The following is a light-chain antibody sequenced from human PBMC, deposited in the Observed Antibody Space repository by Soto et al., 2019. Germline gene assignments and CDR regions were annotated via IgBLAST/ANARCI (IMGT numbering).Light chain of an antibody. J-gene: IGKJ1*01. CDR3: QQSYSTTWT. CDR2: DAS. CDR1: QSISSW. V-gene: IGKV1-5*01. Sequence: DIQMTQSPSTLSASVGDRVTITCRASQSISSWLAWYQQKPGKAPQLLIYDASSLESGVPSRFSGSGSGTEFTLTISSLQPEDFATYSCQQSYSTTWTFGQGTKVDIK.